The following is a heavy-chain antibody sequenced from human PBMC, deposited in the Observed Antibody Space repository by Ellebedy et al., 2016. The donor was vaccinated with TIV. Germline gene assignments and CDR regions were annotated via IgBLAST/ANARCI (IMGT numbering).Heavy chain of an antibody. D-gene: IGHD5-24*01. CDR3: ARDSKKGWAFDI. CDR1: GGSISRNY. J-gene: IGHJ3*02. Sequence: SETLSLTCSVSGGSISRNYWAWIRQPPGKGLEWIGYEYYIGSTDYSPSVKSRVTIEVDRSRSEISLKLSSVTAADTAMYYCARDSKKGWAFDIWGQGTMVTVSS. V-gene: IGHV4-59*01. CDR2: EYYIGST.